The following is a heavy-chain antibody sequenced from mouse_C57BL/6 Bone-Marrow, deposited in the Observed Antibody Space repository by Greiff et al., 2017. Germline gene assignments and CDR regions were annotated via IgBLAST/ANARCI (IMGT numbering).Heavy chain of an antibody. Sequence: QVQLQQPGPGLVQPSQSLSITCTVSGFSLTSYGVHWVRQSPGKGLEWLGVIWRGGSTDYNAAFMTRLSITKDNTKSQVFFKMNSLQADDTAIYHCAKNVGAWYFDVWGTGTTVTVSS. CDR2: IWRGGST. V-gene: IGHV2-5*01. J-gene: IGHJ1*03. D-gene: IGHD3-1*01. CDR1: GFSLTSYG. CDR3: AKNVGAWYFDV.